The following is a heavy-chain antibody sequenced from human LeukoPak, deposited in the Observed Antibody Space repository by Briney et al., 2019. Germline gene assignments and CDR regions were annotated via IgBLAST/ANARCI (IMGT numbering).Heavy chain of an antibody. CDR3: ARGGSLSGYYHIDS. V-gene: IGHV3-23*01. J-gene: IGHJ4*02. CDR2: ISGSGDNT. D-gene: IGHD3-22*01. CDR1: GFTFSSYA. Sequence: QPGGSLRLSCAASGFTFSSYAMSWVRQAPGKGLEWVSGISGSGDNTYYAGPVKGRFTISRDNSKNTVFLQMDSLRAEDAALYYCARGGSLSGYYHIDSWGQGTLVTVSS.